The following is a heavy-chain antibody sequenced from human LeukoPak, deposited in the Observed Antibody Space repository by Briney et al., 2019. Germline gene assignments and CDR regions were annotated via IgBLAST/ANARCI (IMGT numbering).Heavy chain of an antibody. J-gene: IGHJ6*02. CDR1: GGSISSSNW. CDR2: IYHSGST. D-gene: IGHD3-3*01. V-gene: IGHV4-4*02. Sequence: PSETLSLTCAVSGGSISSSNWWSWVRQPPGKGLEWIGEIYHSGSTNYNPSLKSRVTISVDKSKNQFSLKLSSVTAADTAVYYCARDQPPPSLNRYYDFWSGYWGLPYYYGMDVWGQGTTVTVSS. CDR3: ARDQPPPSLNRYYDFWSGYWGLPYYYGMDV.